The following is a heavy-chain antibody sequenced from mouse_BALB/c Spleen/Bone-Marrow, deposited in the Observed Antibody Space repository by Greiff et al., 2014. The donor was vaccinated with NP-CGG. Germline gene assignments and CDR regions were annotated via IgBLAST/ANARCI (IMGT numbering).Heavy chain of an antibody. CDR2: ISGGGSYT. J-gene: IGHJ1*01. D-gene: IGHD1-1*01. CDR3: ARSFGSSYWYFDV. Sequence: EVKVVESGGGLVKPGGSLKLSCAASGFTFSSYGMSWVRQTPEKRLEWVATISGGGSYTYFSDSLKGRFTISRDNAQNNLNLQMSSLRSEDTALYYCARSFGSSYWYFDVWGAGTTVTVSS. V-gene: IGHV5-9-2*01. CDR1: GFTFSSYG.